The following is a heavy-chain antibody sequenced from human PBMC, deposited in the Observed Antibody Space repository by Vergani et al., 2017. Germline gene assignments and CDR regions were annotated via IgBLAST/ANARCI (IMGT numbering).Heavy chain of an antibody. CDR2: IIPIFGTA. CDR3: ARDGRDTAMVTSSAFDI. J-gene: IGHJ3*02. CDR1: GGTFSSYA. Sequence: QVQLVQSGAEVKKPGSSVKVSCKASGGTFSSYAISWVRQAPGQGLEWLGGIIPIFGTANYAQKFQGRVTITADASTSTAYMELSSLRSEDTAVYYCARDGRDTAMVTSSAFDIWGQGTMVTGSS. V-gene: IGHV1-69*01. D-gene: IGHD5-18*01.